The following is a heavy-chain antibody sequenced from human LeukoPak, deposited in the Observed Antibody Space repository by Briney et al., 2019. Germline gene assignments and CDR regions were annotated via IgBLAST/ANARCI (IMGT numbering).Heavy chain of an antibody. J-gene: IGHJ1*01. V-gene: IGHV3-30-3*01. CDR1: GFNFKTYA. D-gene: IGHD2-21*02. Sequence: GGSLRLSCAASGFNFKTYAMHWVRQAPGKGLEWVAVISYDGNNEYYADSVKGRFTISRDNAQNSMYLQMNSLRVEDTAVYYCTSWGDTTAEYFQRWGQGTLVTVSS. CDR3: TSWGDTTAEYFQR. CDR2: ISYDGNNE.